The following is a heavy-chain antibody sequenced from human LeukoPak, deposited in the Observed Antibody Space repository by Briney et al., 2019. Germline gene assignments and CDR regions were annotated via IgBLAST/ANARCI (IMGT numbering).Heavy chain of an antibody. V-gene: IGHV3-7*01. Sequence: PGGSLRLPCAASGFTFSSYWMSWVRQAPGKGLEWVANIKQDGSEKYYVDSVKGRFTISRDNAKNSLYLQMNSLRAEDTAVYYCARDQPMITFGGVIPTFDYWGQGTLVTVSS. D-gene: IGHD3-16*02. CDR1: GFTFSSYW. CDR2: IKQDGSEK. CDR3: ARDQPMITFGGVIPTFDY. J-gene: IGHJ4*02.